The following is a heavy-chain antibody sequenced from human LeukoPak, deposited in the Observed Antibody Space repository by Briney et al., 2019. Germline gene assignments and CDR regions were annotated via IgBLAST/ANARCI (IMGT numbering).Heavy chain of an antibody. Sequence: ASVKVSCKASGGTFSSYAISWVRQAPGQGLEWMGGIIPIFGTANYAQKFQGRVTITADESTSTAYMELSSLRSEDTAVYYCARWALGVVPAAANFDYWGQGTLVTVSS. J-gene: IGHJ4*02. V-gene: IGHV1-69*13. D-gene: IGHD2-2*01. CDR3: ARWALGVVPAAANFDY. CDR2: IIPIFGTA. CDR1: GGTFSSYA.